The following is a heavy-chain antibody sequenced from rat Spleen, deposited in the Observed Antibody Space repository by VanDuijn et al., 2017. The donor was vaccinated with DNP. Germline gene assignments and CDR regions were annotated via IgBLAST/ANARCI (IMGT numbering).Heavy chain of an antibody. J-gene: IGHJ3*01. V-gene: IGHV5-29*01. Sequence: EVQLVESGGGPVQPGRSLKLSCVASGFIFSNYWMTWIRQAPKKGLEWVATISYDGSSTYYRDSVKGRFSISRDNANSTLYLQMNSLKSEETATYYCARSRLPGYYPFACWGQGTLVTVSS. CDR2: ISYDGSST. CDR3: ARSRLPGYYPFAC. CDR1: GFIFSNYW. D-gene: IGHD1-4*01.